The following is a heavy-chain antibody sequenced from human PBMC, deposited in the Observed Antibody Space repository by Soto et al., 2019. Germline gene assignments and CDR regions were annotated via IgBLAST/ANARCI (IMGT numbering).Heavy chain of an antibody. J-gene: IGHJ3*02. CDR2: INPNSGGT. Sequence: VKVSCKASGYTFTGYYMHWVRQAPGQGLEWMGWINPNSGGTNYAQKFQGWVTMTRDTSISTAYMELSRLRSDDTAVYYCARVDSSSWYGDAFDIWGQGTMVTVSS. D-gene: IGHD6-13*01. CDR3: ARVDSSSWYGDAFDI. CDR1: GYTFTGYY. V-gene: IGHV1-2*04.